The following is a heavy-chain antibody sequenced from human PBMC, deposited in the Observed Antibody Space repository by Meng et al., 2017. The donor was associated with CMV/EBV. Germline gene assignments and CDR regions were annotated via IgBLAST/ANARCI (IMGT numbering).Heavy chain of an antibody. CDR2: IIPILGIA. CDR3: ASRKWELLRGVAFDI. V-gene: IGHV1-69*10. CDR1: GGTFSSYA. J-gene: IGHJ3*02. Sequence: SAQVSCKASGGTFSSYAISWVRQAPGQGLEWMGGIIPILGIANYAQKFQGRVTITADKSTSTAYMELSSLRSEDTAVYYCASRKWELLRGVAFDIWGQGTMVTVSS. D-gene: IGHD1-26*01.